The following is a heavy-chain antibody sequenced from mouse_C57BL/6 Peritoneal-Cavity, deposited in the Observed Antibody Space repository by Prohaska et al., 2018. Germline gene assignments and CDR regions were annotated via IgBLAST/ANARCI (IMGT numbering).Heavy chain of an antibody. V-gene: IGHV11-2*01. D-gene: IGHD2-1*01. Sequence: EVQLLETGGGLVQPGGSRGLSCEGSGFTFSGFWLGWVRQTPGKTLQWIGDIKSDGSAINYGPAIKDRFTIFRDNDKSTLYLQMSNVRSEDTATYFCMRYGNYWYFDVWGTGTTVTVSS. CDR2: IKSDGSAI. CDR1: GFTFSGFW. CDR3: MRYGNYWYFDV. J-gene: IGHJ1*03.